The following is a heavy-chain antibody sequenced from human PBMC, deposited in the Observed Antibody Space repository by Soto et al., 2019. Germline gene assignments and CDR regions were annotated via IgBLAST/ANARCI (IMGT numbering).Heavy chain of an antibody. CDR2: INPNSGGT. CDR3: ARPDQEYQLLYAY. CDR1: GYTFTGCY. V-gene: IGHV1-2*02. Sequence: CASVKVSCKASGYTFTGCYIHWVRQAPGQGLEWMGWINPNSGGTNYAQKFQGRVTMTRDTSISTAYMELSRLRSDDTAVYYCARPDQEYQLLYAYWGQGTLVTVSS. J-gene: IGHJ4*02. D-gene: IGHD2-2*02.